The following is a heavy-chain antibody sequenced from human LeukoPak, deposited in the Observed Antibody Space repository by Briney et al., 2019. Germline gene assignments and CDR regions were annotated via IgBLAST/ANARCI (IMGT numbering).Heavy chain of an antibody. V-gene: IGHV3-53*01. CDR2: IYSGGST. D-gene: IGHD3-10*01. J-gene: IGHJ4*02. Sequence: GGSLRLSCAASGFTVSSNYMSWVRQAPGKGLERVSVIYSGGSTYYADSVKGRFTISRDNSKNTLYLQMNSLRAEDTAVYYCARTYGSGSYFGYWGQGTLVTVSS. CDR1: GFTVSSNY. CDR3: ARTYGSGSYFGY.